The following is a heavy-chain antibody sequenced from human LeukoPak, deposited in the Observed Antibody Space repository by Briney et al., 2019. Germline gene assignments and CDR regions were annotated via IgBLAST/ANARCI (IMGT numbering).Heavy chain of an antibody. D-gene: IGHD3-16*01. CDR1: GYTFTGNY. CDR2: INPNSGGT. J-gene: IGHJ5*02. CDR3: ARDPGDRFDA. V-gene: IGHV1-2*02. Sequence: ASVEVSCKASGYTFTGNYMHWVRQAPGQGLEWMGLINPNSGGTNYAQKFQGRVTMTRDTSISTAYMELSRLRSDDTAVYYCARDPGDRFDAWGQGTLVTASS.